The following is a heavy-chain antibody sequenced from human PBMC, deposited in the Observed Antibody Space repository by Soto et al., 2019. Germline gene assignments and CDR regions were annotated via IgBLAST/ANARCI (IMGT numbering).Heavy chain of an antibody. CDR3: AQGHPGGSCYAGLDC. CDR1: GFTFSSCA. Sequence: EVQLLESGGGLVQPGGSLRLSCAASGFTFSSCAITWVRQAPGKGLEWVLAISGSGDTTYYADSVKGRFTISRDTSKNTVYLQMNSLRADDTAVYSCAQGHPGGSCYAGLDCWGQGTLVTVSS. CDR2: ISGSGDTT. V-gene: IGHV3-23*01. J-gene: IGHJ4*02. D-gene: IGHD2-15*01.